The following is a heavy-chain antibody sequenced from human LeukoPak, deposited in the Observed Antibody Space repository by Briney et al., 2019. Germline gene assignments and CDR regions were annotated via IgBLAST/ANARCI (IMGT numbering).Heavy chain of an antibody. D-gene: IGHD1-7*01. Sequence: ASVKVSCKASGYTFTSYDINWVRQATGQGLEWMGWMNPNSGNTGYAQKFQGRVTMTRNTSISTAYMELSSLRSEDTAVYYCARGNDWNYEFPWVPSAKVYYYYYMDVWGKGTTVTVSS. CDR1: GYTFTSYD. V-gene: IGHV1-8*01. J-gene: IGHJ6*03. CDR2: MNPNSGNT. CDR3: ARGNDWNYEFPWVPSAKVYYYYYMDV.